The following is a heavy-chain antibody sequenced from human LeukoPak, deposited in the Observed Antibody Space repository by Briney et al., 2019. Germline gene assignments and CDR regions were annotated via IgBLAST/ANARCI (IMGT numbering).Heavy chain of an antibody. CDR2: ISGSGGST. V-gene: IGHV3-23*01. Sequence: GGSLRLSCAASGFTFSSYAMSWVRQAPGKGLEWVSAISGSGGSTYYADSVKGRFTISRDNSKNTLYLRMNSLRAEDTAVYYCAKDHTVRGVSDYWGQGTLVTVSS. J-gene: IGHJ4*02. D-gene: IGHD3-10*01. CDR1: GFTFSSYA. CDR3: AKDHTVRGVSDY.